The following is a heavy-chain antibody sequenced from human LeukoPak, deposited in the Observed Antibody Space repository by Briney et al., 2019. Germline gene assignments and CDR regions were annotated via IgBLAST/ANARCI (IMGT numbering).Heavy chain of an antibody. J-gene: IGHJ5*02. D-gene: IGHD5-12*01. CDR3: ARDKGIVATYFFPPVRLSNWFDP. Sequence: ASVRVSCKASGYTFTSYGISWVRQAPGQGLEWMGWISACNGNTNYAQKLQGRVTMTTDTSTSTAYMELRSLRSDDTAVYYCARDKGIVATYFFPPVRLSNWFDPWGQGTLVTVSS. CDR2: ISACNGNT. V-gene: IGHV1-18*01. CDR1: GYTFTSYG.